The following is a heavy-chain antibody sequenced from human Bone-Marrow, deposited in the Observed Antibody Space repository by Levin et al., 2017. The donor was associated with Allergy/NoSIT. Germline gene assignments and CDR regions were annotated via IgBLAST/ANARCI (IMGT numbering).Heavy chain of an antibody. CDR1: GGTFSSYS. D-gene: IGHD3-16*01. V-gene: IGHV1-69*04. CDR2: IVPVLPIP. Sequence: SVKVSCKASGGTFSSYSFSWVRQAPGQGLEWMGRIVPVLPIPNYAQKFQGRVTISADKSTNTAYMELSSRRSDDTAVYYCARDFGGAAYGMDVWGQGTTVTVSS. CDR3: ARDFGGAAYGMDV. J-gene: IGHJ6*02.